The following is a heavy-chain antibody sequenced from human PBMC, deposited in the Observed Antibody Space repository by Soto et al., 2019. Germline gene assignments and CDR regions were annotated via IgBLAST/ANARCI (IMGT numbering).Heavy chain of an antibody. D-gene: IGHD6-19*01. J-gene: IGHJ1*01. CDR2: IYYSGTT. CDR1: ADSISSSSYY. V-gene: IGHV4-39*01. Sequence: KPSETLSLTCTVSADSISSSSYYWGWIRQPPGKRLEWIGSIYYSGTTYYNPSLKSRVTISVDTSKNQFSLKLSSVTAADTAVYYCARHYVEGSGWYFQHWGQGTLVTVSS. CDR3: ARHYVEGSGWYFQH.